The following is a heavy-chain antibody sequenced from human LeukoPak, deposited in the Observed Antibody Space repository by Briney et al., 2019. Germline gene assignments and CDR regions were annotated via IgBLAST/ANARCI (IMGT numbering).Heavy chain of an antibody. D-gene: IGHD3-10*01. CDR2: INHSGST. CDR3: ARATMVRGVNPLYYYYYMDV. Sequence: SETLSLTCAVYGGSFSGYYWSWIRQPPGKGLEWIGEINHSGSTNYNPSLKSRVTISVDTSKNQFSLKLSSVTAADTAVYYCARATMVRGVNPLYYYYYMDVWGKGTTVTVSS. V-gene: IGHV4-34*01. CDR1: GGSFSGYY. J-gene: IGHJ6*03.